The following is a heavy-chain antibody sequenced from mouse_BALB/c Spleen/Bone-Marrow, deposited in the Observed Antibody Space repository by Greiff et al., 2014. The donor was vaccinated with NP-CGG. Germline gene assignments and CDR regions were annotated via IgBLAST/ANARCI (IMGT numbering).Heavy chain of an antibody. V-gene: IGHV3-2*02. CDR3: ANWGPYYFDY. CDR1: GYSITSDYA. D-gene: IGHD4-1*02. CDR2: ISYSGST. Sequence: EVQLQESGPGLVKPSQSLSPTCTVTGYSITSDYAWNWIRQFPGNKLEWMGYISYSGSTSYNPSLKSRISITRDTSKNQFFLQLNSVTTEDTATYYCANWGPYYFDYWGQGTTLTVSS. J-gene: IGHJ2*01.